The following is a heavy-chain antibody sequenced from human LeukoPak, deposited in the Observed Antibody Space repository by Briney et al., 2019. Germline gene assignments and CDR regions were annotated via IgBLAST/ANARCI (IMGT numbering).Heavy chain of an antibody. V-gene: IGHV1-69*01. CDR3: ARDRIAAAGRGYYYYYGMDV. Sequence: SVKVSCKASGGTFSSYAISWVRQAPGQGLEWMGGIIPIFGTANYAQKFQGRVTITAGESTSTAYMELSSLRSEDTAVYYCARDRIAAAGRGYYYYYGMDVWGKGTTVTVSS. CDR1: GGTFSSYA. J-gene: IGHJ6*04. D-gene: IGHD6-13*01. CDR2: IIPIFGTA.